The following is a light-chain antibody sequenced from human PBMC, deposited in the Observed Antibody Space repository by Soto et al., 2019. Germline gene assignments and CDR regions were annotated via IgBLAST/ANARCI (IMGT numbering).Light chain of an antibody. CDR1: QSVSIN. Sequence: EIVMTQSPTILSVSPGERATLSCRASQSVSINLAWYQQKPGQPPRLLMYGVYTRAPGTPARFSGSGSGRAFTLTISSLQSEDSAVYYCQHYDKWPPRTFGQGTKVEIK. J-gene: IGKJ1*01. CDR3: QHYDKWPPRT. V-gene: IGKV3D-15*01. CDR2: GVY.